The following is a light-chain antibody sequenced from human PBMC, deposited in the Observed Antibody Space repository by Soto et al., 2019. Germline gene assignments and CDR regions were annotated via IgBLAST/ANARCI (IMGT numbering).Light chain of an antibody. CDR3: QQYDSRPNT. V-gene: IGKV1-33*01. CDR1: QDITLY. J-gene: IGKJ2*01. CDR2: DVS. Sequence: DIPMTQSPSSLSASVGDRVTITCQASQDITLYLNLYQHKAGKAPNLLINDVSTLETGVPARFSGRGSGTIFTLTIISLQPEEVATYYCQQYDSRPNTFGQGTKVEIK.